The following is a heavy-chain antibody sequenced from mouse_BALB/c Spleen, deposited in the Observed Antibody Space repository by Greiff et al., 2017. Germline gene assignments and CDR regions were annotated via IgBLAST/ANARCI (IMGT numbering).Heavy chain of an antibody. D-gene: IGHD2-1*01. CDR2: INPGSGGT. CDR3: ARVYGNYPAWFAY. J-gene: IGHJ3*01. Sequence: VQLQQSGAELVRPGTSVKVSCKASGYAFTNYLIERVKQRPGQGLEWIGVINPGSGGTNYNEKFKGKATLTADKSSSTAYMQLSSLTSDDSAVYFCARVYGNYPAWFAYGGQGTLVTVAA. V-gene: IGHV1-54*03. CDR1: GYAFTNYL.